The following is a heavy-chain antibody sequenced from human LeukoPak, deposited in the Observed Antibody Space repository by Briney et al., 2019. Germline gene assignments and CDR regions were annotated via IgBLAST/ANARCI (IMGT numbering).Heavy chain of an antibody. CDR3: TRAYLHGGNPFDY. J-gene: IGHJ4*02. CDR1: GYTFTSYG. Sequence: ASVKVSCKASGYTFTSYGISWVRQAPGQGLEWVGWINPNSGGTNYAQKFQGRVTVTRDTSISTAYMELTSLRYDDTAVYYCTRAYLHGGNPFDYWGQGTLVTVSS. V-gene: IGHV1-2*02. CDR2: INPNSGGT. D-gene: IGHD4-23*01.